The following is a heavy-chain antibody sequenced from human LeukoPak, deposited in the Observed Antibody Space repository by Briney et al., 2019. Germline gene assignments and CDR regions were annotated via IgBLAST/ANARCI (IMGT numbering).Heavy chain of an antibody. V-gene: IGHV3-66*01. J-gene: IGHJ4*02. CDR1: GFTVSSNY. D-gene: IGHD3-10*01. CDR2: IYSGGST. Sequence: GGSLRLSYAASGFTVSSNYMSWVRQAPGKGLEWVSVIYSGGSTYYADSVKGRFTISRDNSKNTLYLQMNSLRAEDTAVYYCARSPRFGELILDWGQGTLVTVSS. CDR3: ARSPRFGELILD.